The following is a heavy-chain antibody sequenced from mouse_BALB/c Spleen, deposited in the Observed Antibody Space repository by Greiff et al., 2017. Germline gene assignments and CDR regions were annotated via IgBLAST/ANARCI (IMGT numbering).Heavy chain of an antibody. CDR2: ISSGGGST. CDR1: GFAFSSYD. CDR3: ARLWRDYFDY. J-gene: IGHJ2*01. Sequence: EVQRVESGGGLVKPGGSLKLSCAASGFAFSSYDMSWVRQTPEKRLEWVAYISSGGGSTYYPDTVKGRFTISRDNAKNTLYLQMSSLKSEDTAMYYCARLWRDYFDYWGQGTTLTVSS. V-gene: IGHV5-12-1*01.